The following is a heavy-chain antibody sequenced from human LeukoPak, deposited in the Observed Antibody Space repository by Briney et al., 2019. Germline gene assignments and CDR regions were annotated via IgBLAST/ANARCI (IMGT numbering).Heavy chain of an antibody. D-gene: IGHD1-26*01. J-gene: IGHJ4*02. Sequence: SETLSLTCAAYGGSFSGYYWSWIRQPPGKGLEWIGEINHSGSTNYNPSLKSRVTISVDTSKNQFSLKLSSVTAADTAVYYCVRDRGEFSYSHDYWGQGTLVTVSS. CDR3: VRDRGEFSYSHDY. V-gene: IGHV4-34*01. CDR1: GGSFSGYY. CDR2: INHSGST.